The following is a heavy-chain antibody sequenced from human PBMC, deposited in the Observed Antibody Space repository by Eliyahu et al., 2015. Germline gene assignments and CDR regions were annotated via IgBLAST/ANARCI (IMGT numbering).Heavy chain of an antibody. J-gene: IGHJ4*02. CDR2: IYYSGST. CDR3: ARLPPRSWPDY. CDR1: XXSIXSSSYY. D-gene: IGHD6-13*01. V-gene: IGHV4-39*01. Sequence: QLXLQESGPGLVKPSXTLSLXXTVXXXSIXSSSYYWGWIRQPPGKGLEWIGSIYYSGSTYYNPSLKSRVTISVDTSKNQFSLKLSSVTAADTAVYYCARLPPRSWPDYWGQGTLVTVSS.